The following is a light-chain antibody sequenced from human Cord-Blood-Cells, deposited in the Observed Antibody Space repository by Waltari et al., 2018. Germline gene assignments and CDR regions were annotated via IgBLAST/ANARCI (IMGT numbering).Light chain of an antibody. Sequence: SYELTQPPSVSVSPGQTASITCSGDKLGDKYACWYQQKPGQSPVLVIYQDSKRPSGIPERFSGYNSGNTATLTISGTQAMDEADYDCQAWDSSTGVFGGGTKLTVL. CDR1: KLGDKY. CDR3: QAWDSSTGV. J-gene: IGLJ3*02. CDR2: QDS. V-gene: IGLV3-1*01.